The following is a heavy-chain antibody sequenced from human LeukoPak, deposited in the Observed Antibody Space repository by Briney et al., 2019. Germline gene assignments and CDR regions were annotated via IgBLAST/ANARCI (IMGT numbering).Heavy chain of an antibody. CDR1: GFTYRMYD. CDR2: IGTAGDT. D-gene: IGHD1-26*01. Sequence: GGSLRLSCAASGFTYRMYDMHWVRQAPGKGLEWVSAIGTAGDTYYPGSVKGRFTISRENAKNSLYLQMNSLRAGDTAVYYCARAVGATTHDWGQGTLVTVSS. J-gene: IGHJ4*02. V-gene: IGHV3-13*01. CDR3: ARAVGATTHD.